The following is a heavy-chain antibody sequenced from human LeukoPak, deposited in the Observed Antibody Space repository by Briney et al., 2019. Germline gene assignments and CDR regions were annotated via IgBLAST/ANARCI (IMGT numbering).Heavy chain of an antibody. J-gene: IGHJ5*02. CDR1: GGSFSGYY. V-gene: IGHV4-34*01. CDR2: INHSGST. CDR3: ARDRSGDDDFWSGYYTNYFDP. D-gene: IGHD3-3*01. Sequence: SETLSLTCAVYGGSFSGYYWSWIRQPPGKGLEWIGEINHSGSTNYNPSLKSRVTISVDTSKNQFSLKLSSVTAADTAVYYCARDRSGDDDFWSGYYTNYFDPWGQGTRVTVSS.